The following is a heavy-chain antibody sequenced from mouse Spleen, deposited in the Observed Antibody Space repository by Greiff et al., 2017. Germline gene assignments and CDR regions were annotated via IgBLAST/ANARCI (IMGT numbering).Heavy chain of an antibody. Sequence: EVMLVESGGDLVKPGGSLKLSCAASGFTFSSYGMSWVRQTPDKRLEWVATISSGGSYTYYPDSVKGRFTISRDNAKNNLYLQMSSLKSEDTAMYYCARQFMSTTGPLDMDYWGQGTSVTVSS. CDR2: ISSGGSYT. CDR3: ARQFMSTTGPLDMDY. D-gene: IGHD2-4*01. V-gene: IGHV5-6*01. J-gene: IGHJ4*01. CDR1: GFTFSSYG.